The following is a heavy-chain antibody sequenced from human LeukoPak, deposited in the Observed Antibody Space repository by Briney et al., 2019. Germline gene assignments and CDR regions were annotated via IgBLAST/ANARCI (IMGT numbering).Heavy chain of an antibody. CDR2: ISGSGGST. D-gene: IGHD6-19*01. Sequence: SGGSLRLSCAASGFTFSSYAMSWVRQAPGKGLEWVSAISGSGGSTYYADSVKGRFTIARDNSKTTLYLQMISLRPEDTAVYYCAKDRSTGWYAGFDFWGQGTLVTVSS. V-gene: IGHV3-23*01. J-gene: IGHJ5*01. CDR1: GFTFSSYA. CDR3: AKDRSTGWYAGFDF.